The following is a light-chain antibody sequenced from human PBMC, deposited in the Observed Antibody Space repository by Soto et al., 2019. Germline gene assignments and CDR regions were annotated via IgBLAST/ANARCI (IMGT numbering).Light chain of an antibody. CDR1: QSVSSSY. V-gene: IGKV3-20*01. CDR3: QQYGSLWT. Sequence: EIVLTQSPGTLSLSPGERATLSCRPSQSVSSSYLAWYQQKPGQAPRLLIYGASSRATGIPDRFSGSGSGTDFTLTISRLEPEDFAMYYCQQYGSLWTFGQGTKVEIK. J-gene: IGKJ1*01. CDR2: GAS.